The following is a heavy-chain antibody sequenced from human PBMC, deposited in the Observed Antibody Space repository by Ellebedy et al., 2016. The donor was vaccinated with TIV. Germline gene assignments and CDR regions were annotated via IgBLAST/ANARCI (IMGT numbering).Heavy chain of an antibody. CDR3: ASAYCIGATCRVFDS. Sequence: ETLSLTCVASGFTFGNYWINWVRQAPGKGLEWVANIKQDESEKYYVDSVKGRFTIYRDNAKNSLYLQMNTLRAEDTAVYYCASAYCIGATCRVFDSWGQGTLVTVSS. J-gene: IGHJ4*02. V-gene: IGHV3-7*01. CDR1: GFTFGNYW. D-gene: IGHD2-15*01. CDR2: IKQDESEK.